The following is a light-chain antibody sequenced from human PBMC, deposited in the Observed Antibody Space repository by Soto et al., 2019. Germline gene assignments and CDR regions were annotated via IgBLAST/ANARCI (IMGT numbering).Light chain of an antibody. J-gene: IGKJ1*01. Sequence: EIVLTQSPGTVSLSPGERATLSCRASQSISSGYLAWYQQKPGQAPRLLIYGASSRATGIPDRISGSGSGTDFTLTISSLEPEDFAVYYCQQYISSPWTFGQGTKVEIK. CDR3: QQYISSPWT. V-gene: IGKV3-20*01. CDR2: GAS. CDR1: QSISSGY.